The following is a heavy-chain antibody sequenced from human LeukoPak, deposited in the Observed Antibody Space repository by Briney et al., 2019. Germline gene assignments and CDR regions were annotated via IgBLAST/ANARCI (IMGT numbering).Heavy chain of an antibody. CDR3: AKTDCSSSSCYTVNY. Sequence: GGSLRLSCAASGFTFNSYAMQWVRQAPGKGLEFVSVISSDGQSTYYASSVKGRFIISRDNSKNTLYLQMGSLRTEDMAMYYCAKTDCSSSSCYTVNYWGQGTLVTVSS. CDR1: GFTFNSYA. V-gene: IGHV3-64*01. D-gene: IGHD2-2*02. CDR2: ISSDGQST. J-gene: IGHJ4*02.